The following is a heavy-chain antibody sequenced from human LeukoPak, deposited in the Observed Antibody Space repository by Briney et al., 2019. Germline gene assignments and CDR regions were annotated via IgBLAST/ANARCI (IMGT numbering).Heavy chain of an antibody. CDR2: ISYDGSNK. J-gene: IGHJ4*02. CDR3: AKDLGYRYGRGFDY. V-gene: IGHV3-30*18. Sequence: PGGPLRLSCAASGFTFSSYGVHWVRQAPGKGLEWVAVISYDGSNKYYADSVKGRFTISRDNSKNTLYLQMNSLRAEDTAVYYCAKDLGYRYGRGFDYWGQGTLVTVSS. D-gene: IGHD5-18*01. CDR1: GFTFSSYG.